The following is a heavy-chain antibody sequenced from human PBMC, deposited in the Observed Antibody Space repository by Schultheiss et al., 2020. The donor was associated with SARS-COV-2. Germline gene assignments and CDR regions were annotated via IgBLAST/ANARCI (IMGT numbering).Heavy chain of an antibody. Sequence: GGSLRLSCAASGFTFSSYAMSWVRQAPGKGLEWVSAISGSGGSTYYADSVKGRFTISRDNSKNTLYLQMNSLRAEDTAVYYCARDQGIPYCSSTSCYMGGDYWGQGTLVTVSS. CDR1: GFTFSSYA. J-gene: IGHJ4*02. CDR2: ISGSGGST. V-gene: IGHV3-23*01. D-gene: IGHD2-2*02. CDR3: ARDQGIPYCSSTSCYMGGDY.